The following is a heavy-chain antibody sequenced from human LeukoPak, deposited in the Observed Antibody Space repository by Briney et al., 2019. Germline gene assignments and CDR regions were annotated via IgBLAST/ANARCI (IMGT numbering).Heavy chain of an antibody. CDR1: GFTFSSYW. CDR3: TRAITYFYGSVTYDWFDS. D-gene: IGHD3-10*01. CDR2: IKSDGST. J-gene: IGHJ5*01. Sequence: GGSLRLSCAASGFTFSSYWMHWVRQTPGKGLMWVARIKSDGSTIYADSVQGRFTISRDNAKNIVYLQMNSLRADDTAIYYCTRAITYFYGSVTYDWFDSWGQGTRVTVSS. V-gene: IGHV3-74*01.